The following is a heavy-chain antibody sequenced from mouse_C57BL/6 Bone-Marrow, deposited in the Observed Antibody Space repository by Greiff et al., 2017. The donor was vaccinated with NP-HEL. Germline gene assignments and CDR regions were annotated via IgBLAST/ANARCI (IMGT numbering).Heavy chain of an antibody. CDR2: IYPGDGDT. Sequence: VQLQQSGAELVKPGASVKISCKASGYEFSNYWMNWVKQRPGKGLEWIGQIYPGDGDTNYNGKFKGKATLTVDTSSSTAYMQLSSLTSEDSAVYFWARDYYGSSSFDYWGQGTTLTVSS. D-gene: IGHD1-1*01. CDR3: ARDYYGSSSFDY. J-gene: IGHJ2*01. V-gene: IGHV1-80*01. CDR1: GYEFSNYW.